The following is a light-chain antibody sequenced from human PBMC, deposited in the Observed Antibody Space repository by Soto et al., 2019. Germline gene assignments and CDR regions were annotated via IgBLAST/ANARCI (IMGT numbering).Light chain of an antibody. CDR2: GAS. V-gene: IGKV3-20*01. CDR3: QQYSSSPTWT. J-gene: IGKJ1*01. CDR1: QRVSSAY. Sequence: EIVLTQSPGSLSLSPWERATLYCRASQRVSSAYLAWYQQKPGQAPRLLIYGASSRATGIPDMFSGSVSGTAFTLTISRLEPEDFAVYYCQQYSSSPTWTFGQGTKVDIK.